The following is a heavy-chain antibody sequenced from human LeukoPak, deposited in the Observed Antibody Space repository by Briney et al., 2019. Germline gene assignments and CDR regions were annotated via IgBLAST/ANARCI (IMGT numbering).Heavy chain of an antibody. CDR1: GFTFSSYA. Sequence: GGSLRLSCAASGFTFSSYAMSWVRQAPGKGLEWVSGISGSGGTTYYADSVKGRFTFSRDNSKNTLYLQMNSLRAEDTAVYCCAKGYTMILDAFDIWGQGTMVTVSS. D-gene: IGHD3-22*01. CDR2: ISGSGGTT. CDR3: AKGYTMILDAFDI. J-gene: IGHJ3*02. V-gene: IGHV3-23*01.